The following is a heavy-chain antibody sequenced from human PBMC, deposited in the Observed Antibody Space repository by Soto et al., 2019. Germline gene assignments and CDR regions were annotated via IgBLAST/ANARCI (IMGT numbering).Heavy chain of an antibody. CDR1: GYTFISYY. CDR2: INPSGGST. D-gene: IGHD2-2*01. CDR3: ARGGTGSTSSPEAFDI. Sequence: RASVKVSCKASGYTFISYYMHWVRQAPGQGLEWMGIINPSGGSTTYAQKFQGRVTLTRDTSTSTFYMDLSSLTSEDTAVYYCARGGTGSTSSPEAFDIWGQGTMVTVSS. V-gene: IGHV1-46*01. J-gene: IGHJ3*02.